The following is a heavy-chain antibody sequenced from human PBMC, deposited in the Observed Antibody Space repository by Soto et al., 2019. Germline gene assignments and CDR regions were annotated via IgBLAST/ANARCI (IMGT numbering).Heavy chain of an antibody. CDR3: ARDQCWEDYGDYCY. CDR2: IGVSIRHYI. Sequence: EVQLVESGGGLVKPGGSLRLSCAASGFTFSSYGMNWVRQAPGKGLEWVSSIGVSIRHYISYADSLKGRFTISKDNVKSSMYLAINILRAEDAAVYYCARDQCWEDYGDYCYWGQGTPVTVSS. D-gene: IGHD4-17*01. V-gene: IGHV3-21*01. CDR1: GFTFSSYG. J-gene: IGHJ4*02.